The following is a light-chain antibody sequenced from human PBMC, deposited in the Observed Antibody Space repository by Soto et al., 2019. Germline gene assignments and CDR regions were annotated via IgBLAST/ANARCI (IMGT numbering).Light chain of an antibody. J-gene: IGKJ1*01. V-gene: IGKV3-15*01. CDR1: QSVRSN. CDR2: GAA. Sequence: EIVMTQSPATLSVSPGEIATLSCRASQSVRSNLAWYQQKPGQAPMLLIYGAAIRAIGIPGRFSGSWSGTEFALSSRSLQCEDFAVYLCQQYKNWSWAFRQGAKVDIK. CDR3: QQYKNWSWA.